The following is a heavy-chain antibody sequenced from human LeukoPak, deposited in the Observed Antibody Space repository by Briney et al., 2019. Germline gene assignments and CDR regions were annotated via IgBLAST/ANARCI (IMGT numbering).Heavy chain of an antibody. CDR2: ISSSSSYI. D-gene: IGHD3-10*01. Sequence: PGGSLRLSCAASGFTFSSYSMSWVRQAPGKGLEWVSSISSSSSYIYYADSVKGRFTISRDNAKNSLYLQMNSLRAEDTAVYYCASGVNYYGSTSDVWGKGTTVTVSS. CDR3: ASGVNYYGSTSDV. CDR1: GFTFSSYS. V-gene: IGHV3-21*01. J-gene: IGHJ6*03.